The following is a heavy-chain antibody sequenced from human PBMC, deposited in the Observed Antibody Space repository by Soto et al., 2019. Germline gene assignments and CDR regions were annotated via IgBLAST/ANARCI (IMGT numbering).Heavy chain of an antibody. Sequence: PSETLSLTCTVSGGSINNYWWSWIRQAADKRLEWIGRLHSTGATNYNPSLRSRVTMSVDKSKNQFSLNLASVTAADTAVYYCARTGSGSYYTPNLNNWFDPWGQGTLVTVSS. V-gene: IGHV4-4*07. CDR1: GGSINNYW. CDR2: LHSTGAT. J-gene: IGHJ5*02. D-gene: IGHD3-10*01. CDR3: ARTGSGSYYTPNLNNWFDP.